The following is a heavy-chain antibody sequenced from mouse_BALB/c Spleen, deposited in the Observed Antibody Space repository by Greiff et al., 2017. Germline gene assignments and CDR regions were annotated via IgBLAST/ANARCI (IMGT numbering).Heavy chain of an antibody. CDR1: GFSLTSYG. CDR3: AREDYGSSYRYAMDY. V-gene: IGHV2-9*02. Sequence: VKLMESGPGLVAPSQSLSITCTVSGFSLTSYGVHWVRQPPGKGLEWLGVIWAGGSTNYNSALMSRLSISKDNSKSQVFLKMNSLQTDDTAMYYCAREDYGSSYRYAMDYWGQGTSVTVSS. J-gene: IGHJ4*01. D-gene: IGHD1-1*01. CDR2: IWAGGST.